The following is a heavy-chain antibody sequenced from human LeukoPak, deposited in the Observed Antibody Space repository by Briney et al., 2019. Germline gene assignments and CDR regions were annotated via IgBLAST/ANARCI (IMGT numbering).Heavy chain of an antibody. CDR3: AKDPSYGFEVHYYFDY. CDR1: GFSFSSFA. V-gene: IGHV3-23*01. J-gene: IGHJ4*02. D-gene: IGHD3-10*01. Sequence: GGSLRLSCAASGFSFSSFAMTWVRQAPGKGLEWVSSITGGHYATYNTDSVKGRFTISRDNAKNTLYLQMNSLRAEDTAVYYCAKDPSYGFEVHYYFDYWGQGTLVTVSS. CDR2: ITGGHYAT.